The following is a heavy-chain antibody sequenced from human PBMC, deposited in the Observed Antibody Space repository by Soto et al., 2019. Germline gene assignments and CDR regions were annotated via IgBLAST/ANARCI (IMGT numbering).Heavy chain of an antibody. CDR1: GYTFTAHY. CDR3: ARVSRAVGASTTYDF. Sequence: ASVKVSCKASGYTFTAHYIHWVRQALGQGCEWMGRINPNSGDTSYAQRLQGRVTMTRETSINTVFMELSSLRSDDTALYYCARVSRAVGASTTYDFWAQGTLVTVSS. CDR2: INPNSGDT. V-gene: IGHV1-2*02. D-gene: IGHD1-26*01. J-gene: IGHJ4*02.